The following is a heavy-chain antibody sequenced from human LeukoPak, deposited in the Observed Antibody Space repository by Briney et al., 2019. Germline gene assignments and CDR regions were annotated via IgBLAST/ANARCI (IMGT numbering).Heavy chain of an antibody. CDR3: ARESLLLRDLYSSGWYEDY. CDR1: GFTFSSYW. Sequence: GGSLRLSCAASGFTFSSYWMHWVRQAPGKGLVWVSRINSDGSSTSYADSVKGRFTISRDNAKNTLYLQMNSLRAEDTAVYYCARESLLLRDLYSSGWYEDYLGQGTLVTVSS. J-gene: IGHJ4*02. CDR2: INSDGSST. D-gene: IGHD6-19*01. V-gene: IGHV3-74*01.